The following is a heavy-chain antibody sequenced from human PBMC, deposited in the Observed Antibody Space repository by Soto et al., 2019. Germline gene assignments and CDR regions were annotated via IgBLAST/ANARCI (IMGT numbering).Heavy chain of an antibody. V-gene: IGHV1-69*01. J-gene: IGHJ4*02. CDR1: GGTFSNYA. CDR2: IIPIFGTA. CDR3: ASPTGKLDY. D-gene: IGHD2-8*02. Sequence: QVQLVQSGAEVKKPGSSVTVSCKASGGTFSNYAISWVRQAPGEGLEWMGGIIPIFGTANYAQKFHGRVTITADESTSTAYMELSSLRSDDTAVYYCASPTGKLDYWGQGTLVTVSS.